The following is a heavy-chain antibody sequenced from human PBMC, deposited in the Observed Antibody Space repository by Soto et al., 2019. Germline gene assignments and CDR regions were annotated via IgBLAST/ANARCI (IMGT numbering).Heavy chain of an antibody. CDR2: FYYSGST. D-gene: IGHD2-15*01. V-gene: IGHV4-39*01. CDR1: GGSISSSSYY. Sequence: QLQLQESGPGLVKPSETLSLTCTVSGGSISSSSYYWGWIRQPPGKGLEWIGSFYYSGSTYYNPSLKSRVTISVDTSKNQFSLKLSSVTAADTAVYYCARLHGGSLFDYWGQGTLVTVSS. CDR3: ARLHGGSLFDY. J-gene: IGHJ4*02.